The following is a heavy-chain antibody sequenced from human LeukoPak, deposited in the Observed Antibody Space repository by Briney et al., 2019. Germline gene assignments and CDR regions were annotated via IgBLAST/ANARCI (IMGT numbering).Heavy chain of an antibody. CDR2: IIPIFGTA. CDR1: GGTFSSYA. CDR3: ARAEMPTIKLEGYYFDY. J-gene: IGHJ4*02. Sequence: SVKVSCKASGGTFSSYAISWVRQAPGQGLEWMGGIIPIFGTASYAQKFQGRVTITADESTSTAYMELSSLRSEDTAVYYCARAEMPTIKLEGYYFDYWGQGTLVTVSS. D-gene: IGHD5-24*01. V-gene: IGHV1-69*13.